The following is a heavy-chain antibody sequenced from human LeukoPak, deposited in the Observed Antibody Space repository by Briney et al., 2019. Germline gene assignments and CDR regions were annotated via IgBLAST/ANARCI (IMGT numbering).Heavy chain of an antibody. CDR1: GFTLSSYG. J-gene: IGHJ4*02. D-gene: IGHD6-13*01. CDR2: IWYDGSNK. Sequence: GGSLRLSCAASGFTLSSYGMHWVRQAPGKGLEWVAVIWYDGSNKYYADSVKGRFTISRDNSKNTLYLQMNSLRAEDTAVYYCAKDKGSESSWTFDYWGQGTLVTVSS. CDR3: AKDKGSESSWTFDY. V-gene: IGHV3-33*06.